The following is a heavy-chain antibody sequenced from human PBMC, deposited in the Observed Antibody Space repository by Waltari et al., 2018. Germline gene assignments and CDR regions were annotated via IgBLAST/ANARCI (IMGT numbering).Heavy chain of an antibody. CDR3: ARDTEKYYYYYYGMDV. Sequence: QVQLVQSGAEVKKPGASVKVSCKASGYTFTGYYMHWVRQAPGQGLEWMGRINPNSGGTNYAQKFQGRVTMTRDTSISTAYMELSRLRSDDTAVYYCARDTEKYYYYYYGMDVWGQGTTVTVSS. CDR2: INPNSGGT. CDR1: GYTFTGYY. J-gene: IGHJ6*02. D-gene: IGHD4-17*01. V-gene: IGHV1-2*06.